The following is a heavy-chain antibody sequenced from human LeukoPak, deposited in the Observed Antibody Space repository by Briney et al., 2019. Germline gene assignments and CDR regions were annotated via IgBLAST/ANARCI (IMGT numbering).Heavy chain of an antibody. CDR3: ARGPLSSGYYVSWLDY. J-gene: IGHJ4*02. D-gene: IGHD6-19*01. Sequence: GALRLSCAASGFTFSSYSMHWVRQAPGKGLVWVSRISNDGSTTNYADSVKGRFTISRDNSNNTLYLEINSLRAEDTAVYYCARGPLSSGYYVSWLDYWGQGTLVTVSS. CDR1: GFTFSSYS. CDR2: ISNDGSTT. V-gene: IGHV3-74*01.